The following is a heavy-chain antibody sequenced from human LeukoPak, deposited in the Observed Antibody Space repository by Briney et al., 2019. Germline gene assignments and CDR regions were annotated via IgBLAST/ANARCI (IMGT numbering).Heavy chain of an antibody. Sequence: PKASVKVSCKASGYTFTNYDINWVRQATGQGLEWMGWMNPNSGNTGYARRFQGRVTMTRDTSTGTAYMDLSSLTSEDTAVYYCARNPAASGSFEYWGQGTLVTVSS. J-gene: IGHJ4*02. CDR1: GYTFTNYD. CDR2: MNPNSGNT. CDR3: ARNPAASGSFEY. V-gene: IGHV1-8*01. D-gene: IGHD3-10*01.